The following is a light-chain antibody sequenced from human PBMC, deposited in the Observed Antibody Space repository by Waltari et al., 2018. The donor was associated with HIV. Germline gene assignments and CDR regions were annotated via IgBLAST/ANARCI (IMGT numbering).Light chain of an antibody. CDR2: ATS. Sequence: DVQMTQSPSSLSASVGDRVAITCRASQAIGSDLAWYQQKPGKVPKLLIYATSTLQSGVPSRFSGSGFGTDFTLTITSLQTEDFAFYYCQRYDRAPYTFGPGTKLELK. J-gene: IGKJ2*01. CDR3: QRYDRAPYT. CDR1: QAIGSD. V-gene: IGKV1-27*01.